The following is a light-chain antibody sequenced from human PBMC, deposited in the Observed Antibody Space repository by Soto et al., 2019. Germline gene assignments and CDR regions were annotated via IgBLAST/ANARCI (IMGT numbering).Light chain of an antibody. CDR1: QSVDSSF. CDR2: GAS. Sequence: EIVLTQSPGSLSLSPGERATLSCRASQSVDSSFFAWYQKKPGQAPRLLIYGASKRATGIPDRFSGSGSGTDFTLTISRLEPEDFAVYYCQQYNNWWTFGQGTKVEIK. V-gene: IGKV3-20*01. CDR3: QQYNNWWT. J-gene: IGKJ1*01.